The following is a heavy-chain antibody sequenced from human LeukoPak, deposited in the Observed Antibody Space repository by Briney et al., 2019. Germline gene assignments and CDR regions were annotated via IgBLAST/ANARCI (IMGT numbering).Heavy chain of an antibody. J-gene: IGHJ6*03. CDR2: INHSGST. V-gene: IGHV4-34*01. D-gene: IGHD6-19*01. Sequence: SETLSLTCAVYGGSFSGYYWSWIRQPPGKGLEWIGEINHSGSTNYNPSLKSRVTISVDTSKNQFSLKLSSVTAADTAVYYCARGNPGIAVAGTRYMDVWGKGTTVTVSS. CDR1: GGSFSGYY. CDR3: ARGNPGIAVAGTRYMDV.